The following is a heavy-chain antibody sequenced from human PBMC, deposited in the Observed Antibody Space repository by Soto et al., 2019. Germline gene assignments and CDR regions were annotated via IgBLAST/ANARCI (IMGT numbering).Heavy chain of an antibody. Sequence: SEPLSLTCTVSGGSISSSSYYWGWIRQPPGKGLEWIGSIYYSGSTYYNPSLKSRVTISVDTSKNQFSLKLSSVTAADTAVYYCARAPRGYSYGHDYYYYGMDVWGQGTTVTVSS. CDR3: ARAPRGYSYGHDYYYYGMDV. D-gene: IGHD5-18*01. V-gene: IGHV4-39*01. J-gene: IGHJ6*02. CDR2: IYYSGST. CDR1: GGSISSSSYY.